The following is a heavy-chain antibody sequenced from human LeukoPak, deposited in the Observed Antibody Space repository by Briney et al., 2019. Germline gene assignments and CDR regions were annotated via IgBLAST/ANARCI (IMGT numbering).Heavy chain of an antibody. J-gene: IGHJ6*03. Sequence: PGGSLRLSCAASGFTFSSSAMSWVRQAPGKGLEWVSAITGSGGSTYYADSVKGRFTISRDNPKNTLYLQMNSLRAEDTAVYYCAKGPGPGYYFYYMDVWGQGTTVTASS. CDR3: AKGPGPGYYFYYMDV. D-gene: IGHD2-21*01. V-gene: IGHV3-23*01. CDR1: GFTFSSSA. CDR2: ITGSGGST.